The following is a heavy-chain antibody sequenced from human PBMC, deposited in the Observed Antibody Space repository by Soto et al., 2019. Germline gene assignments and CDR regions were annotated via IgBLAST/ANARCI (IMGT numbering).Heavy chain of an antibody. J-gene: IGHJ4*02. CDR2: IHDSGST. CDR1: GGSVSTGNYY. Sequence: PSETLSLTCTVSGGSVSTGNYYWTWIRQPPGNGLEWIGYIHDSGSTRYNASLKSRATISVDTSKNQFSLKLSSVNTADTAVYYCARVRHDSSGYYFDYWGQGTLVTVSS. V-gene: IGHV4-61*01. D-gene: IGHD3-22*01. CDR3: ARVRHDSSGYYFDY.